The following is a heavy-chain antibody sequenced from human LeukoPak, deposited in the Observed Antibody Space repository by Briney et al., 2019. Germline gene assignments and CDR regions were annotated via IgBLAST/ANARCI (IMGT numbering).Heavy chain of an antibody. D-gene: IGHD6-13*01. CDR3: ARDLDVATAEDYKYGMDV. J-gene: IGHJ6*02. CDR2: ISAYNGNT. Sequence: ASVKVSCKASGYTFTSYGISWVRQAPGQGLEWMGWISAYNGNTNYAQKLQGRVTMTTDASTSTAYMELRSLRSDDTAVYYCARDLDVATAEDYKYGMDVWGQGTTVTVSS. CDR1: GYTFTSYG. V-gene: IGHV1-18*01.